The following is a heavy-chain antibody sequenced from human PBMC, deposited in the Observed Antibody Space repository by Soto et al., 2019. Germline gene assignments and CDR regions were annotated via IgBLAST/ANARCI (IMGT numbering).Heavy chain of an antibody. J-gene: IGHJ6*02. CDR2: ISAYNGNT. Sequence: ASVKVSCKASGYTFTSYGISWVRQAPGQGLEWMGWISAYNGNTNYAQKLQGRVTMTTDTSTSTAYMELRSLRSDDTAVYYCAGFWYSSSWYGYYGMDVWGQGXTVTVSS. CDR3: AGFWYSSSWYGYYGMDV. V-gene: IGHV1-18*01. CDR1: GYTFTSYG. D-gene: IGHD6-13*01.